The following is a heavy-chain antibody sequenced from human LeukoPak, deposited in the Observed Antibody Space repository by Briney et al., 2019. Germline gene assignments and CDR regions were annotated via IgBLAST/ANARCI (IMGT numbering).Heavy chain of an antibody. J-gene: IGHJ4*02. D-gene: IGHD6-13*01. CDR1: GFTFSSYA. CDR2: ISTNGGST. V-gene: IGHV3-64*01. CDR3: AGGSSWYRGIDY. Sequence: GGSLRLSCAASGFTFSSYAMYWARQAPGKGLEYVSAISTNGGSTYYANSVKGRFTISRDNSKNTLYLQMGSLRAEDMAVYYCAGGSSWYRGIDYWGQGTLVTVSS.